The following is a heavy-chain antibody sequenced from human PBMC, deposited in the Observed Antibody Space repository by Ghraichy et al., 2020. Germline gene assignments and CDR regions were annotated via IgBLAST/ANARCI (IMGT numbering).Heavy chain of an antibody. CDR1: GFTFTNAW. CDR2: IKSKADGGTT. V-gene: IGHV3-15*01. CDR3: TTDRHYDVLTGHYYHMDV. J-gene: IGHJ6*02. Sequence: GESLNISCAASGFTFTNAWMSWVRQAPGKGLEWVGRIKSKADGGTTDYAAPVKGRFTISRDDSKNTLYLQMNSLNTEDTAVYYCTTDRHYDVLTGHYYHMDVWGQGTTVTVSS. D-gene: IGHD3-9*01.